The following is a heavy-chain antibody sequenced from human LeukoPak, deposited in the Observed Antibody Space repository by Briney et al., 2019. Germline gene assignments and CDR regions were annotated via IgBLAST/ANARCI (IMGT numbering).Heavy chain of an antibody. CDR1: GGSFSGYY. CDR2: INHSGST. Sequence: PSETLSLTCAVYGGSFSGYYWSWIRQPPGKGLEWIGEINHSGSTNYNPSLKSRVTISVDTSKNQFSLKLSSVTAADTAVYYCARGVGTLMNWFDPWVQGTLVTVSS. D-gene: IGHD1-1*01. J-gene: IGHJ5*02. CDR3: ARGVGTLMNWFDP. V-gene: IGHV4-34*01.